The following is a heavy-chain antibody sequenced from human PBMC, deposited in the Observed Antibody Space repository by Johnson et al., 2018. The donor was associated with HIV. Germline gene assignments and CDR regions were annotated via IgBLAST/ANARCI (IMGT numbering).Heavy chain of an antibody. CDR2: IRNDGSNK. J-gene: IGHJ3*01. Sequence: QVQLVESGGGVVQPGGSLRLSCAASGFTFSSYGMHWVRQAPGKGLEWVAFIRNDGSNKYYADSVNGRFTISRDNSKNTLYLQMNSLRAEDTAVYYCAKDVGNYWPNAFDVWGQGTMVTVSS. CDR1: GFTFSSYG. D-gene: IGHD3-22*01. CDR3: AKDVGNYWPNAFDV. V-gene: IGHV3-30*02.